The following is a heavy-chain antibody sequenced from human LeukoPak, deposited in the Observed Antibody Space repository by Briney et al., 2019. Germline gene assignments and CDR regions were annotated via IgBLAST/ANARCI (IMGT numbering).Heavy chain of an antibody. CDR1: GGSFSGYY. CDR3: AGHHPRNTVDF. D-gene: IGHD2/OR15-2a*01. V-gene: IGHV4-34*01. CDR2: ISHSGST. Sequence: SETLSLTCAVYGGSFSGYYWGWIRQPPGKGLEWIGEISHSGSTNYNPSLKSRVTISLDTSKNQFSLKLSSVTAADTAVYYCAGHHPRNTVDFWGQGTLVTVSS. J-gene: IGHJ4*02.